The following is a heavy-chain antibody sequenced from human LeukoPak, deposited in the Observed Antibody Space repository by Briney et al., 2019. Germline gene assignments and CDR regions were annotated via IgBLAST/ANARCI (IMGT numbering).Heavy chain of an antibody. V-gene: IGHV4-59*01. CDR2: IYYSGST. CDR1: GGSISSYY. CDR3: ARTADYDFWSGYSDY. Sequence: SETLSLTCTVSGGSISSYYWSWIRQPPGKGLEWIGYIYYSGSTSYNPSLKSRVTISVDTSKNQFSLKLSSVTAADTAVYYCARTADYDFWSGYSDYWGQGTLVTVSS. D-gene: IGHD3-3*01. J-gene: IGHJ4*02.